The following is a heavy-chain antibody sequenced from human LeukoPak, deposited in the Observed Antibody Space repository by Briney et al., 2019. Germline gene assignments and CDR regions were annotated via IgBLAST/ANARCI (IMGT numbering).Heavy chain of an antibody. V-gene: IGHV4-59*01. CDR3: ARDQYNGRFDY. J-gene: IGHJ4*02. CDR1: GGSISNYY. D-gene: IGHD1-26*01. CDR2: VYYSGSP. Sequence: PSETLSLTCTVSGGSISNYYWSWIRQPPGKGLECVGYVYYSGSPDYNPSLKSRVTISIDTSKNQFSLKLTSVTAADTAVYYCARDQYNGRFDYWGQGTLVTVSS.